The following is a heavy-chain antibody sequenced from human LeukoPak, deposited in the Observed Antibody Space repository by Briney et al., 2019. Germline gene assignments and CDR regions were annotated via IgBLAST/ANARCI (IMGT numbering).Heavy chain of an antibody. CDR2: MNPGSGNT. CDR1: GYTFTSYG. V-gene: IGHV1-8*02. CDR3: ASHTYYLSSGSFGH. J-gene: IGHJ4*02. D-gene: IGHD3-10*01. Sequence: ASVKVSCKASGYTFTSYGISWVRQAPGQGPEWMGWMNPGSGNTGYAQRFRGRVTMTRDTSISTAYLELSSLTSEDTAVYYCASHTYYLSSGSFGHWGQGTLVTVSS.